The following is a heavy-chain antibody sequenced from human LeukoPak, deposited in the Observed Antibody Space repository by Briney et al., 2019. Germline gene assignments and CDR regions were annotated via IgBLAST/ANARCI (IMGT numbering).Heavy chain of an antibody. J-gene: IGHJ4*02. CDR3: AKVGDSRTWILDY. D-gene: IGHD3-22*01. Sequence: GGSLRLSCAASGFTFSSCAMHWVRQAPGKGLEWMAVISYDGNSKFYADSVKGRITISRDNSKNTLYLQMNSLRAEDTAVYYCAKVGDSRTWILDYWGQGTLVTVSS. CDR1: GFTFSSCA. CDR2: ISYDGNSK. V-gene: IGHV3-30*18.